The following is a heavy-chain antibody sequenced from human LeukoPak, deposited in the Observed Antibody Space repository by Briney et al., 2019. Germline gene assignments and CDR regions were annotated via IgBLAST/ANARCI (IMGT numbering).Heavy chain of an antibody. CDR1: GYTFTSYG. V-gene: IGHV1-2*02. D-gene: IGHD3-10*01. J-gene: IGHJ4*02. CDR3: VRYSGDNNAFDY. CDR2: INPISGGT. Sequence: GASVKVSCKASGYTFTSYGISWVRQAPGQGLEWMGWINPISGGTNYAQKFQGRVTMTRDTSISTAYMELSRLRSDDTAVYYCVRYSGDNNAFDYWGQGALVTVSS.